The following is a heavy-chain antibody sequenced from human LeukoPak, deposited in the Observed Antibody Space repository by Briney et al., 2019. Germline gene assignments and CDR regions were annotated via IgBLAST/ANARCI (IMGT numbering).Heavy chain of an antibody. CDR3: AKDGSHSSGWYNY. CDR2: INSDGSST. Sequence: GGSLRLSCAASGFTFSSYWMHWVRQAPGKGLVWVSRINSDGSSTSYADSVKGRFTISRDNAKNTLYLQMNSLRAEDTAVYYCAKDGSHSSGWYNYWGQGTLVTVSS. CDR1: GFTFSSYW. V-gene: IGHV3-74*01. J-gene: IGHJ4*02. D-gene: IGHD6-19*01.